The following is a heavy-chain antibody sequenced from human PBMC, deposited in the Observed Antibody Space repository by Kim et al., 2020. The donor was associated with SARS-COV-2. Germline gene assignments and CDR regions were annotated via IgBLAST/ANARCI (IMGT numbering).Heavy chain of an antibody. CDR3: ARGRVSDY. Sequence: GGSLRLSCAASGFTFSSYSMTWVRQAPGKGLEWVANIKQDGSEKYYVDSVRGRFTISRDNGKNSLYLQMNSLRAEDTAVYYCARGRVSDYWGQGTLVTVSS. J-gene: IGHJ4*02. V-gene: IGHV3-7*01. CDR2: IKQDGSEK. CDR1: GFTFSSYS.